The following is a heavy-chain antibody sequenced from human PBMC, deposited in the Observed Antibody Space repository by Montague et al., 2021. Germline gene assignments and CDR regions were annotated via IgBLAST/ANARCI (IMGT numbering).Heavy chain of an antibody. D-gene: IGHD3-10*01. J-gene: IGHJ5*02. CDR3: AKQDYFVSGTSYKGFDP. Sequence: SETLSLTCTVSRSLIISDYYWGWSRQPPGKGLGWLGSMFYGGATSNNPSIKSRTTISIGTSTNQFSLKLSFVTAADTAVYYCAKQDYFVSGTSYKGFDPWGQGILVTVSS. CDR1: RSLIISDYY. CDR2: MFYGGAT. V-gene: IGHV4-38-2*02.